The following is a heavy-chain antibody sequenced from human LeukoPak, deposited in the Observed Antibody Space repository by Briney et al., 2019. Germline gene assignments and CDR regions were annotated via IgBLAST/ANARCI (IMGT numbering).Heavy chain of an antibody. V-gene: IGHV4-39*01. CDR2: VFSTGDT. Sequence: SETLSLTCTVSDGSISDTSFYWGWIRQPPGKGLEWIGYVFSTGDTYYNSSLQSRITISVDTSKNQFSLRLTSVTAADTAVYYCALVDEGYWGQGTLVTVSS. CDR1: DGSISDTSFY. J-gene: IGHJ4*02. CDR3: ALVDEGY.